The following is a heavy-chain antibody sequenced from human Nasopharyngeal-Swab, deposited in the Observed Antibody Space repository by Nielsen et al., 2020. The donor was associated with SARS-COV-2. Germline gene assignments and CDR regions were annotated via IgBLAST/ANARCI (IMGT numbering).Heavy chain of an antibody. D-gene: IGHD2-21*02. J-gene: IGHJ4*02. Sequence: GESLQISCAASGFPFRSYAMSWVRQAPGKGLEWVSAISGSGGRTYYADSVKGRFTISRDNSKNTLYLQMNSLRAEDTAVYYCAKALLHIVVVTAPGGYWGQGTLVTVSS. CDR3: AKALLHIVVVTAPGGY. V-gene: IGHV3-23*01. CDR1: GFPFRSYA. CDR2: ISGSGGRT.